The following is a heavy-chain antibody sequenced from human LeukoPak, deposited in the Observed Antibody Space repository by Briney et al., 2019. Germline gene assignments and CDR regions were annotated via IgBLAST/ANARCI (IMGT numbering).Heavy chain of an antibody. CDR1: GGSISSYY. J-gene: IGHJ4*02. CDR2: IYTSGGT. CDR3: ARVPPDSSGWITYYFDY. D-gene: IGHD6-19*01. Sequence: SETLSLTCTVSGGSISSYYWSWIRQPAGKGLEWIGRIYTSGGTKYNPSLKSRVTMSVDTSRSQFSLRLTSVTAADTAVYYCARVPPDSSGWITYYFDYWGQGTLVFVSS. V-gene: IGHV4-4*07.